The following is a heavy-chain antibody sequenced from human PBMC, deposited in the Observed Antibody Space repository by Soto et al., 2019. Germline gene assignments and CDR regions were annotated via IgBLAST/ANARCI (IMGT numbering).Heavy chain of an antibody. Sequence: GGSLRLSCAASGFTLSTYGMHWVRQAPGKGLEWVAAMSYDGTKEYYADSVKGRFTISRDNSRNTLFLQLNSLRAEDTAVYYCAKEYGSTWIDHWGQGTLVTVSS. V-gene: IGHV3-30*18. CDR1: GFTLSTYG. CDR3: AKEYGSTWIDH. D-gene: IGHD6-13*01. J-gene: IGHJ4*02. CDR2: MSYDGTKE.